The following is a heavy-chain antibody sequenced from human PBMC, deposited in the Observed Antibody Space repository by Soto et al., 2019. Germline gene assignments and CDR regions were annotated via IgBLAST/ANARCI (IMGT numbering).Heavy chain of an antibody. CDR3: AREGSYSAYNFAHGIQLWSFDF. CDR1: GGSINTFY. CDR2: IFSSGST. V-gene: IGHV4-4*07. J-gene: IGHJ4*02. D-gene: IGHD5-12*01. Sequence: NPXGTLCLTCTVSGGSINTFYWSWVRQPSGKGLEWIGRIFSSGSTSFNPSLESRVAMSVDTSKNHFSLNLSSVTAADMAVYYCAREGSYSAYNFAHGIQLWSFDFWGQGALVTVSS.